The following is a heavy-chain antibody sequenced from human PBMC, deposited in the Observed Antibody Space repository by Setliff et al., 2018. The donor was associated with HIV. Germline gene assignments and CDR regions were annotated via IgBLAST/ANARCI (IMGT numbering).Heavy chain of an antibody. CDR1: GGSISSYY. V-gene: IGHV4-4*08. D-gene: IGHD3-16*01. CDR2: IYTSGST. J-gene: IGHJ6*03. CDR3: SRGSYYMDV. Sequence: KTSETLSLTCTVSGGSISSYYWSWIRQPPGKGLEWIGYIYTSGSTNYNPSLKSRVTISVDTSKNQVSLRLSSVTAADTAVYHCSRGSYYMDVWGKGTTVTVSS.